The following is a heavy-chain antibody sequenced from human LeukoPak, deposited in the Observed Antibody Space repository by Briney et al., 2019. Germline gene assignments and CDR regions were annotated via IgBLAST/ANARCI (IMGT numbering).Heavy chain of an antibody. D-gene: IGHD3-10*01. Sequence: LGGSLRLSCAASGFTVSSNYMSWVRQAPGKGLEWVSVIYSGGTTSYADSVKGRFTISRDNSKNMLYLQMNSLRAEDTAVYYCAINYYGSGSYYHYWGQGTLVTVSS. CDR3: AINYYGSGSYYHY. CDR1: GFTVSSNY. V-gene: IGHV3-53*01. CDR2: IYSGGTT. J-gene: IGHJ4*02.